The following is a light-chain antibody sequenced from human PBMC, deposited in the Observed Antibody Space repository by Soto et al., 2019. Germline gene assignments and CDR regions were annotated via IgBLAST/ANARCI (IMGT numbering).Light chain of an antibody. CDR1: QSISRY. J-gene: IGKJ1*01. Sequence: DIQMTQSPSSLSASVGDRITITCRASQSISRYLNWYQHKPGKAPKLLFNAASSLERGVPSRFSGGGSGTDFTLNISSLQPDDFATYYCQQNYRATPWTFGQGTKVEVK. CDR2: AAS. V-gene: IGKV1-39*01. CDR3: QQNYRATPWT.